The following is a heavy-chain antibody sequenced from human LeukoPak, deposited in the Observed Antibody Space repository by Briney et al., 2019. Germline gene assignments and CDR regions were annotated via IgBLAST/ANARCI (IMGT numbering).Heavy chain of an antibody. CDR1: GFTFSSYG. D-gene: IGHD3-16*01. V-gene: IGHV3-30*18. J-gene: IGHJ4*02. CDR2: ISYDGSNK. Sequence: PGRSLRLSCAASGFTFSSYGMHWVRQAPGKGLERVAVISYDGSNKYYADSVKGRFTISRDNSKNTLYLQMNSLRAEDTAVYYCANFYDYVSGFDYWGQGTLVTVSS. CDR3: ANFYDYVSGFDY.